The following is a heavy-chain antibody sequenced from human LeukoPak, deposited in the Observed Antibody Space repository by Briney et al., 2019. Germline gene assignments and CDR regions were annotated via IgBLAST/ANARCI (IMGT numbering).Heavy chain of an antibody. V-gene: IGHV3-23*01. CDR2: ISGSGGST. D-gene: IGHD2-2*01. CDR1: GFTVSSNY. J-gene: IGHJ4*02. Sequence: GGSLRLSCAASGFTVSSNYMSWVRQAPGKGLEWVSAISGSGGSTYYADSVKGRFTISRDNSKNTLYLQMNSLRAEDTAVYYCAKKMERDIVVVPAGYFHCWGQGTLVTVSS. CDR3: AKKMERDIVVVPAGYFHC.